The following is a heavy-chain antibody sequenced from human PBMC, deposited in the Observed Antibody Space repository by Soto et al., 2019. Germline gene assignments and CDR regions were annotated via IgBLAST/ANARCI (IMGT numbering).Heavy chain of an antibody. D-gene: IGHD5-12*01. CDR2: IWYDGSNK. CDR3: ARDSDLNSGYDYFDY. V-gene: IGHV3-33*08. Sequence: PGGSLRLSCAASGFTFSSYGMHWVRQAPGKGLEWVAVIWYDGSNKYYADSVKGRFTISRDNSKNTLYLQMNSLRAEDTAVYYCARDSDLNSGYDYFDYWGQGTLVTVSS. J-gene: IGHJ4*02. CDR1: GFTFSSYG.